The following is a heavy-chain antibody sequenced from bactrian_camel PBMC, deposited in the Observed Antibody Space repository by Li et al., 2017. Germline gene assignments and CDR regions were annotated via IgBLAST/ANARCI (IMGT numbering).Heavy chain of an antibody. Sequence: VQLVESGGGSVQAGGSLRLSCAVSGYNGNINCLGWVRQAPEEGREGVAAIYGGGFNKYYADSVKGRFTISKDIGGPTVYLQMNSLKPEDTGMYYCVAGLGKRWYVPLEYDDWGQGTQVTVS. J-gene: IGHJ4*01. CDR2: IYGGGFNK. CDR3: VAGLGKRWYVPLEYDD. CDR1: GYNGNINC. D-gene: IGHD6*01. V-gene: IGHV3S40*01.